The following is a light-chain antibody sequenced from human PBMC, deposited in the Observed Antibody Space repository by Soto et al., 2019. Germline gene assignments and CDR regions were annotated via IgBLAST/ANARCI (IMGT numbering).Light chain of an antibody. CDR3: KQYLNRPIST. CDR2: DAS. Sequence: DIQMTQSPSSLSASVGDRVTITCQASQDISNYLNWYQQKPGKAPRLLIYDASNLETGVTSKFSGSGSGTDFTFTISSLQPEDIATNYCKQYLNRPISTFGPGTKVDIK. V-gene: IGKV1-33*01. CDR1: QDISNY. J-gene: IGKJ3*01.